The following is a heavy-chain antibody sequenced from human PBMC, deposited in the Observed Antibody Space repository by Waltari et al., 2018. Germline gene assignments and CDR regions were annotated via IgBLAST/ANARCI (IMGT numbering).Heavy chain of an antibody. V-gene: IGHV4-59*08. CDR1: GGPIYNYF. CDR3: ARWDSPGRFFGA. D-gene: IGHD1-26*01. Sequence: QVQLPESGPGLVKPSETLSLTCSVSGGPIYNYFWNWIRQPPGKGLQWIGYVRHTGITKSNPSLKSRVTMAVDTSKSQISLRLTSVSATDTAVYFCARWDSPGRFFGAWGQGTPVTVSS. CDR2: VRHTGIT. J-gene: IGHJ5*02.